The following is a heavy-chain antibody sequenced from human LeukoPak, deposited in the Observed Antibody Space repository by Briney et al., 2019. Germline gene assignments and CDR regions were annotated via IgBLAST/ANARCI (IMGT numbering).Heavy chain of an antibody. CDR1: GATFSSYT. Sequence: SVKVSCKASGATFSSYTISWVRQAPGQGLEWMGRIIPILGIANYAQKFQGRVTITADKSTSTAYMELSSLRSEDTAVYYCARDHSTIFGSPPDYWGQGTLVTVSS. CDR3: ARDHSTIFGSPPDY. D-gene: IGHD3-3*01. J-gene: IGHJ4*02. CDR2: IIPILGIA. V-gene: IGHV1-69*04.